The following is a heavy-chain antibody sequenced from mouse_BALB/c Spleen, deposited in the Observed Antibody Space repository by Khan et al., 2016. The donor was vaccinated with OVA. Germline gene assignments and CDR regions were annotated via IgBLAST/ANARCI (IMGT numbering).Heavy chain of an antibody. CDR1: GYTFTDYY. Sequence: VQLQQSGPELVKPGASVKMSCKASGYTFTDYYMKWMKQSHGKSLEWIGDINPNNGDTFYNQKFKGKATLTVDKSSSTAYTQLNSLTSEDSAVYYGARGLFDVWGAGTTVTASS. J-gene: IGHJ1*01. CDR2: INPNNGDT. V-gene: IGHV1-26*01. CDR3: ARGLFDV.